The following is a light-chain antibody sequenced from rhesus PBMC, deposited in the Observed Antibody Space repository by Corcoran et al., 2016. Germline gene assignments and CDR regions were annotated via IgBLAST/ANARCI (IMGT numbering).Light chain of an antibody. J-gene: IGLJ1*01. CDR1: SSDVGGNSY. CDR2: RVT. CDR3: CSYTASDTFI. Sequence: APTQPPSVSGSPGQSVTISCTGPSSDVGGNSYVSWYQQHPGKVPKLLIYRVTERPSGVSDRFSGSRSGNTASLTLSGLQAEDEADYFCCSYTASDTFIFGTGTRLTVL. V-gene: IGLV2S7*01.